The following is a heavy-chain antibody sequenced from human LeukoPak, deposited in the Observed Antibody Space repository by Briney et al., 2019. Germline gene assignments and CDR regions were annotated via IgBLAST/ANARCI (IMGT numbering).Heavy chain of an antibody. CDR2: VIRDGSFT. D-gene: IGHD6-19*01. CDR1: GFTFRSYW. V-gene: IGHV3-74*01. J-gene: IGHJ4*02. Sequence: GGSLRLSCAASGFTFRSYWMHWVRQAPGKGLEWVSRVIRDGSFTNYADSVKGRFTISRDNAKNTLYLQMSSLRAEDTAVYYCARGSTQYSSGWYGLDYWGQGTLVTVSS. CDR3: ARGSTQYSSGWYGLDY.